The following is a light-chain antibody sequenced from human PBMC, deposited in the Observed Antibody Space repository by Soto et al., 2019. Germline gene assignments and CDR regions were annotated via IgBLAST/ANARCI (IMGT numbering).Light chain of an antibody. J-gene: IGLJ1*01. CDR1: RTDGDGHDY. V-gene: IGLV2-14*03. CDR3: TSYTASSPFYV. Sequence: QSVLTQPASVSGSPGQSIAISCIGVRTDGDGHDYVSWYQQHPGQAPQLIIYDVYNRPSGVSDRFFGSKSGNTASLVISGLQAEDEADYFCTSYTASSPFYVFGAGTKVTVL. CDR2: DVY.